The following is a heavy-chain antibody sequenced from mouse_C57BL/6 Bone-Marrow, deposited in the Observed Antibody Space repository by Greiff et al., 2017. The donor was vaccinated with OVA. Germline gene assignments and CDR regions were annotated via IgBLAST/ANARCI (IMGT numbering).Heavy chain of an antibody. D-gene: IGHD1-1*01. CDR3: ARKGLLLRYWYFDV. J-gene: IGHJ1*03. V-gene: IGHV1-80*01. CDR1: GYAFSSYW. Sequence: VQLQQSGAELVKPGASVKISCKASGYAFSSYWMNWVKQRPGKGLEWIGQIYPGDGDTNYNGKFKGKATLTADKSSSTAYMQLSSLTSEDSAVXFCARKGLLLRYWYFDVWGTGTTVTVSS. CDR2: IYPGDGDT.